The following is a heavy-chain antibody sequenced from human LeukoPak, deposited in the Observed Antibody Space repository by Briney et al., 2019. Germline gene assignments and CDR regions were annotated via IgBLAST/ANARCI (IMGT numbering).Heavy chain of an antibody. CDR1: GFTFSDYW. V-gene: IGHV3-74*01. J-gene: IGHJ3*02. Sequence: GGSLRLSCAASGFTFSDYWMHWVRQAPGKGLMWVSTIDLAGVYTTYADSVKGRFTISRDNAKDTLYLQMISLRAEDTAVYYCASGNSHAFDIWGQGTMVTVPS. CDR2: IDLAGVYT. CDR3: ASGNSHAFDI.